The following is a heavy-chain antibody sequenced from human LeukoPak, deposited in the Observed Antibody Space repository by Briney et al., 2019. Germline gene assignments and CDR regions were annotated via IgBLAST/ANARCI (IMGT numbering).Heavy chain of an antibody. J-gene: IGHJ4*02. CDR2: ISYDGSNK. V-gene: IGHV3-30-3*01. D-gene: IGHD6-19*01. CDR3: ARNIAVAGTFDY. CDR1: GFTFSSYA. Sequence: GGSLRLSCAASGFTFSSYAMHWVRQAPGKGLEWVAVISYDGSNKYYADSVKGRFTISRDNSKNTLYLQMNSLRAEDTAVYYCARNIAVAGTFDYWGQGTLVTVSS.